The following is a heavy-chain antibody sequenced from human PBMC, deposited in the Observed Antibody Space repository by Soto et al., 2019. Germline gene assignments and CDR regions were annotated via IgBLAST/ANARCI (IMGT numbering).Heavy chain of an antibody. Sequence: EVQLLESGGGLVQPGGSLRLSCAASGFTFSSYAMSWVRQAPGKGLEWVSAISGSGGSTYYADSVKGRFTISRDNSKYTLYLQMNSLRAEDTAVYYCAKVGPAAIPGRHAFDIWGQGTMVTVSS. CDR1: GFTFSSYA. CDR2: ISGSGGST. CDR3: AKVGPAAIPGRHAFDI. V-gene: IGHV3-23*01. J-gene: IGHJ3*02. D-gene: IGHD2-2*01.